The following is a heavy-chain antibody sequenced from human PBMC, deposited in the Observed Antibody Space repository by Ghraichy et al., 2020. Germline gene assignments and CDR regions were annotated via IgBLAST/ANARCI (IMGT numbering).Heavy chain of an antibody. CDR2: ISSTSSSI. V-gene: IGHV3-48*02. D-gene: IGHD6-13*01. J-gene: IGHJ4*02. CDR3: AKSGSSRFDY. Sequence: GGSLRLSCTASGFTFSSYSMNWVRQAPGKGLECVAYISSTSSSIYYADSMKGRFTISRDNAKNSLYLQMNSLRDEDTAVYYCAKSGSSRFDYWGQGTLVTVSS. CDR1: GFTFSSYS.